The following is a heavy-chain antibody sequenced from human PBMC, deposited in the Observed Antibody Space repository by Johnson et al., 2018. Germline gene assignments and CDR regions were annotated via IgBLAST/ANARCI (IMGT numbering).Heavy chain of an antibody. CDR2: ISSSSSYI. CDR1: TFSSYS. V-gene: IGHV3-21*06. CDR3: ARDISGWYSKGDLQH. J-gene: IGHJ1*01. Sequence: TFSSYSMNWVRQAPGKGLEWVSSISSSSSYIYYADSLKGRFTISRDNAKNSLYLQMNSLRAEDTAVYYCARDISGWYSKGDLQHWGQGTLVTVAA. D-gene: IGHD6-19*01.